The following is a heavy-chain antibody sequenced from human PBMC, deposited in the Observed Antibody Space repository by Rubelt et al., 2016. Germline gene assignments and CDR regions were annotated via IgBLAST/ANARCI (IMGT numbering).Heavy chain of an antibody. CDR3: AVHYDSSGYLVGCMDV. CDR2: FDPEDGET. J-gene: IGHJ6*02. D-gene: IGHD3-22*01. Sequence: GLSGSGGFDPEDGETIYAQKFQGRVTMTEDTSTDTAYMELSSLRSDDTAVYYCAVHYDSSGYLVGCMDVWGQGTTVTVSS. V-gene: IGHV1-24*01.